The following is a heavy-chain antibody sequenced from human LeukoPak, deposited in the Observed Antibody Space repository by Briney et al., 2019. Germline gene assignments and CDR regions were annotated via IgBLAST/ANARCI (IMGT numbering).Heavy chain of an antibody. Sequence: PGRSLRLSCAASGFTFSSYAMHWVRQAPGKGLEWVAVISYDGSNKYYADSVKGRFTISRDNSKNTLYLQMNSLRAEDTAVYYCARDQPEMATRYMDVWGKGTTVTVSS. CDR3: ARDQPEMATRYMDV. J-gene: IGHJ6*03. CDR1: GFTFSSYA. V-gene: IGHV3-30*04. D-gene: IGHD5-24*01. CDR2: ISYDGSNK.